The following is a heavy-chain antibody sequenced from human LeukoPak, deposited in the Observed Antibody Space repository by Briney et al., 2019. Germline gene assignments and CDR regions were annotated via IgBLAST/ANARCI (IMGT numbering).Heavy chain of an antibody. CDR2: ISSSGSTI. D-gene: IGHD3-9*01. V-gene: IGHV3-48*04. CDR3: ARTGGGYLDYYFDY. Sequence: GGSLRLSCAASGFSFSNYGMNWVRQAPGKGLEWVSYISSSGSTIYYADSVKGRFTISRDNAKNSLYLQMNSLRAEDTAVYYCARTGGGYLDYYFDYWGQGTLVTVSS. J-gene: IGHJ4*02. CDR1: GFSFSNYG.